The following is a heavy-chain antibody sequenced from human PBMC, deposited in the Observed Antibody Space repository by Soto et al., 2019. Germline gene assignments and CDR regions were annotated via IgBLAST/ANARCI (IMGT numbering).Heavy chain of an antibody. CDR2: INPNSGGT. CDR1: GYTFTGYY. J-gene: IGHJ5*02. CDR3: ARDRVSGTRRPNNWFDP. D-gene: IGHD1-26*01. Sequence: GASVKVSCKASGYTFTGYYMHWVRQAPGQGLEWMGWINPNSGGTNYAQKFQGRVTMTRDTSISTAYMELSRLRSDDTAVYYCARDRVSGTRRPNNWFDPWGQGTLVTVSS. V-gene: IGHV1-2*02.